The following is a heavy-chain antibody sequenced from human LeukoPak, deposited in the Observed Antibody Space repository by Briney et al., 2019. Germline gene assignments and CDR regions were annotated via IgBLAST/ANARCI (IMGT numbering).Heavy chain of an antibody. V-gene: IGHV4-61*02. J-gene: IGHJ6*03. CDR1: GGSISSGSYY. Sequence: SETLSLTCTVSGGSISSGSYYWSWIRQPAGKGLEWIGRISSSGSTNYNPSLKSRVTISVDTSKNQFSLKLSSVTAADTAVYYCARAGSPVAGLYYYYVDVWGKGTMVTISS. D-gene: IGHD6-19*01. CDR2: ISSSGST. CDR3: ARAGSPVAGLYYYYVDV.